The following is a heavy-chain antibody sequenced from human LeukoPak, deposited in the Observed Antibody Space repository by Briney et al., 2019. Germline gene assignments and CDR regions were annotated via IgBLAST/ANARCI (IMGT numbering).Heavy chain of an antibody. CDR3: ARNRGISD. V-gene: IGHV3-30*04. D-gene: IGHD3-10*01. CDR2: ISYDGSNK. Sequence: GGSLRLSCAASGFTFSSYAMHWVRQAPGKGLEWVAVISYDGSNKYYADSVKGRFTISRDNAKNSLYLQMNSLRVEDTAVYYCARNRGISDWGQGTLVTVSS. CDR1: GFTFSSYA. J-gene: IGHJ4*02.